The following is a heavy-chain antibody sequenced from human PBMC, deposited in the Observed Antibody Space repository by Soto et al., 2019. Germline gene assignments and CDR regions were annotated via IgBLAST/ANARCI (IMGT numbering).Heavy chain of an antibody. CDR2: ISAYNSNT. D-gene: IGHD3-10*01. CDR3: ARVLTMVRGVIPGFDY. Sequence: ASVKVSCKASGYTFTSYGISWVRQAPGQGLEWMGWISAYNSNTNYAQKLQGRVTMTTDTSTSTAYMELRSLRSDDTAVYYCARVLTMVRGVIPGFDYWGQGTLVTAPQ. CDR1: GYTFTSYG. J-gene: IGHJ4*02. V-gene: IGHV1-18*01.